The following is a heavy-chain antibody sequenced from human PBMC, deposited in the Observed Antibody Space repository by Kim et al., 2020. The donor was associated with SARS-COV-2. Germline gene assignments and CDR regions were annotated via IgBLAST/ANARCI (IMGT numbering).Heavy chain of an antibody. Sequence: GGSLRLSCAASGFTFSSYSMNWVRQAPGKGLEWVSYISSSSSTIYYADSVKGRFTISRDNAKNSLYLHMNSLRAEDTAVYYCARDTVVGASTPSFDYWGQGTLVTVSS. J-gene: IGHJ4*02. CDR3: ARDTVVGASTPSFDY. CDR1: GFTFSSYS. D-gene: IGHD1-26*01. CDR2: ISSSSSTI. V-gene: IGHV3-48*04.